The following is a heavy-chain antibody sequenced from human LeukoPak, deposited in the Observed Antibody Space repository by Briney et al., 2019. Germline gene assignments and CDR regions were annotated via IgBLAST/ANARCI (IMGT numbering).Heavy chain of an antibody. V-gene: IGHV4-39*01. CDR1: GDSISTTNYY. CDR3: TRTVVAADH. J-gene: IGHJ4*02. Sequence: SETLSLTCTVSGDSISTTNYYWGWGRQPPGRGLDWFAILYYSGATYYSPSLKCRVTMSVDRSKHKCSLKVSSVTAADTAVYCCTRTVVAADHWGQGNLFTVSS. D-gene: IGHD2-15*01. CDR2: LYYSGAT.